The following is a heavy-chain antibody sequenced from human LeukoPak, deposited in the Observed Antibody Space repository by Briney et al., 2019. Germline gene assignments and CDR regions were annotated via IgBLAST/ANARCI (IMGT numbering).Heavy chain of an antibody. CDR3: ARDREEDFRGPASC. J-gene: IGHJ4*02. CDR1: GYTFTSYD. Sequence: ASVKVSCKASGYTFTSYDINWVRQATGQGLEWMGRIIPILGIANYAQKFQGRVTITADKSTSTAYMELSSLRSEDTAVYYCARDREEDFRGPASCWGQGTLVTVSS. CDR2: IIPILGIA. V-gene: IGHV1-69*04. D-gene: IGHD3-10*01.